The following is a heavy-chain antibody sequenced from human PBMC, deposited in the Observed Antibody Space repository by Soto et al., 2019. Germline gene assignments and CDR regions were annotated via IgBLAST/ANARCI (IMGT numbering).Heavy chain of an antibody. V-gene: IGHV1-2*02. CDR2: INLDNGDT. CDR3: GLERTGTGGLDY. J-gene: IGHJ4*02. D-gene: IGHD1-7*01. Sequence: QVQLVQSGAEVKTPGSSVKVSCRASGHTFTGHHMHWVRQAPGQGLEWMTLINLDNGDTIYAQKFQGRVTTTRDTSISTAYMDLSGLRYDDTAVYYCGLERTGTGGLDYWGQGTQVTVSS. CDR1: GHTFTGHH.